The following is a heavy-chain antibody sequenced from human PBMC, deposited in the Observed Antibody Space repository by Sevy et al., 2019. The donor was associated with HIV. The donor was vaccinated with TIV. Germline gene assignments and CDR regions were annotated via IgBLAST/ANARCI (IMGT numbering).Heavy chain of an antibody. CDR1: GFTFSSYW. CDR2: IKQDGSEK. V-gene: IGHV3-7*03. J-gene: IGHJ4*02. Sequence: GESLKISCAASGFTFSSYWMSWARQAPGKGLEWVANIKQDGSEKYYVDSVKGRFTVSRDNAKNSLYLQMNSLRAEDMAVYYCARAGRIAVAGIDYWGQGTLVTVSS. D-gene: IGHD6-19*01. CDR3: ARAGRIAVAGIDY.